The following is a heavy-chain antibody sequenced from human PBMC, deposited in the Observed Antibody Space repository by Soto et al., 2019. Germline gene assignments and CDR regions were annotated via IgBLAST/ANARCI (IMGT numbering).Heavy chain of an antibody. CDR2: IDWDDDK. J-gene: IGHJ5*02. CDR3: AKTGTDGYWFDP. D-gene: IGHD1-1*01. Sequence: SGPLVNPTQTLTLTCTFSGSSLRNSGMRVSWIRQPPGKALEWLARIDWDDDKFYSTSLKTRLTISKDTSKNQVVLTMTNMDPVDTATYFCAKTGTDGYWFDPWGQGTLVTVSS. V-gene: IGHV2-70*04. CDR1: GSSLRNSGMR.